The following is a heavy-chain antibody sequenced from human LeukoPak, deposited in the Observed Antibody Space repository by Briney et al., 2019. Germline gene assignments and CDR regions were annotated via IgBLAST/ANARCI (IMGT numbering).Heavy chain of an antibody. Sequence: PGGSLRLSCAASGFTFSSYWMSWVRQAPGKGLEWVANIKQDGSEKYYVDSVKGRFTISRDNAKNSLYLQMNSLRAEDTAVYYCARCPNIAQYYYYYYYMDVWGKGTTVTVSS. V-gene: IGHV3-7*01. D-gene: IGHD6-13*01. J-gene: IGHJ6*03. CDR1: GFTFSSYW. CDR2: IKQDGSEK. CDR3: ARCPNIAQYYYYYYYMDV.